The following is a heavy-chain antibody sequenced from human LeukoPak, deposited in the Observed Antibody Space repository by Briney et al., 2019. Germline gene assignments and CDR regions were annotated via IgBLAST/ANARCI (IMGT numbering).Heavy chain of an antibody. CDR1: GFTFSSYA. D-gene: IGHD4-17*01. V-gene: IGHV3-23*01. Sequence: PGGSLRLSCAASGFTFSSYAMSWVRQAPGKGLEWVSAISGSGGSTYYADSVKGRFTISRDNSKNTLYLQMNSLRAEDTAVYYCARGVVRYGDYFDYWGQGTLVTVSS. J-gene: IGHJ4*02. CDR3: ARGVVRYGDYFDY. CDR2: ISGSGGST.